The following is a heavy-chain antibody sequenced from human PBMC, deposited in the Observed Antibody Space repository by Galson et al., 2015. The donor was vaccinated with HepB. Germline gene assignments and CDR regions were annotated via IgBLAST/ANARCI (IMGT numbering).Heavy chain of an antibody. Sequence: LRLSCAASGFTFSSYAMNWVRQAPGKGLEWVSSITGSGSSTYYADSVKGRFAISRDNSKNTLYLQMNSLRAEDTAVYYCAKGGPWGCSGGTCWYYFDYWGQGTLVTVSS. CDR2: ITGSGSST. J-gene: IGHJ4*02. D-gene: IGHD2-15*01. CDR1: GFTFSSYA. V-gene: IGHV3-23*01. CDR3: AKGGPWGCSGGTCWYYFDY.